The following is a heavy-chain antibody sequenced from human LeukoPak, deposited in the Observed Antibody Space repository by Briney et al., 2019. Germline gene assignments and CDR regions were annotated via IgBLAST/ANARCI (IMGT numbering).Heavy chain of an antibody. V-gene: IGHV3-33*01. CDR3: ARGRFRDGYNPDY. D-gene: IGHD5-24*01. CDR1: GFTFSSYG. J-gene: IGHJ4*02. CDR2: ISSDGSNK. Sequence: GRSLRLSCAASGFTFSSYGMHWVRQAPGKGLEWVAVISSDGSNKNYADSVKGRFTISRDNSKNTLYLQMNSLQAEDTALYYCARGRFRDGYNPDYWGQGTLVTVSS.